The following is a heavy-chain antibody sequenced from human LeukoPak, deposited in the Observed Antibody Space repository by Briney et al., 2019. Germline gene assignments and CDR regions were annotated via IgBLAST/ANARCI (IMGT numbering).Heavy chain of an antibody. D-gene: IGHD6-13*01. CDR3: ARGPGIAAAGLASDAFDI. CDR1: GFTFSSYS. V-gene: IGHV3-21*01. J-gene: IGHJ3*02. CDR2: IRSSSSYI. Sequence: GGSLTLYCAASGFTFSSYSMDWVRQAPGMGLEWVSSIRSSSSYISYADSVKGRFTISRDNAKNSLYLQMNSLRAEDTAVYYCARGPGIAAAGLASDAFDIWGQGTMVTVSS.